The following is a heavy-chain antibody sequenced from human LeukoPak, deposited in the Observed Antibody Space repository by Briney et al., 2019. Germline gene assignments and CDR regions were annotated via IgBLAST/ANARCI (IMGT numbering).Heavy chain of an antibody. Sequence: PSETLSLTCTASGFSISSGYYWGWIRQAPGKGLEWIGSMYHSGSTYYNPSLKSRVTISVDTSENQFSLNLSSVTAADTAVYYCARDVGTLDTAMVSFEYWGQGTLVTVSS. V-gene: IGHV4-38-2*02. CDR2: MYHSGST. CDR3: ARDVGTLDTAMVSFEY. J-gene: IGHJ4*02. CDR1: GFSISSGYY. D-gene: IGHD5-18*01.